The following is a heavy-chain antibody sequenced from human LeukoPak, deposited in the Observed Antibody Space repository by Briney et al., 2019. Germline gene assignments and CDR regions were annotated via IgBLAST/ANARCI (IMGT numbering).Heavy chain of an antibody. CDR1: GYTFTSYD. CDR3: ATESAYDSSGYPFY. D-gene: IGHD3-22*01. J-gene: IGHJ4*02. CDR2: MNPNSGNT. Sequence: ASVKVSCKASGYTFTSYDINWVRQATGQGLEWMGWMNPNSGNTGYAQKFQGRVTMTRNTSISTAYMELSSLRSEDTAVYYCATESAYDSSGYPFYWGQGTLVTVSS. V-gene: IGHV1-8*01.